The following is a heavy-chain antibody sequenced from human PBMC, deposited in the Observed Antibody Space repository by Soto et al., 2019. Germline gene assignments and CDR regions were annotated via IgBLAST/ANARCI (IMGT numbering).Heavy chain of an antibody. D-gene: IGHD4-4*01. CDR3: AKDLYSNYGDAFDI. J-gene: IGHJ3*02. CDR2: ISWNSDNI. V-gene: IGHV3-9*01. Sequence: GGSLRRSCAAYGFTFDDYAMHWVRQAPGKGLEWVSGISWNSDNIGYADPVKGRFTISRDNVKNSLYLQMNSLRAEDTALYYCAKDLYSNYGDAFDIWGQGTMVTVSS. CDR1: GFTFDDYA.